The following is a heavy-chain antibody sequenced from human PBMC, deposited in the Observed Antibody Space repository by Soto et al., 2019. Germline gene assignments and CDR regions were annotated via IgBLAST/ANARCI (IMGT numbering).Heavy chain of an antibody. J-gene: IGHJ5*02. V-gene: IGHV2-5*02. CDR3: AHRATMTIFGLIIDNGIWFDP. CDR1: GFSLSTSGAA. Sequence: QINLIESGPTLVKPTQTLTLTCTFSGFSLSTSGAAVVWVRQPPGRALEWLALIYWDGDKRYNASLGNRLTITKDTSMNQVVLTLTNVDPADTATYYCAHRATMTIFGLIIDNGIWFDPWGQGTRVIVSS. CDR2: IYWDGDK. D-gene: IGHD3-3*01.